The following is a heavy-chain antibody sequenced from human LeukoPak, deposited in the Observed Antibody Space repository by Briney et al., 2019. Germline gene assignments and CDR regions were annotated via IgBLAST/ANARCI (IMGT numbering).Heavy chain of an antibody. CDR2: IYFTGTT. Sequence: SETLSLTCTVSGGSISSISYYWGWIRQPPGKGLEWIGSIYFTGTTYYNPSLKSRVTMSVDTSKNQFSLKLSSVTAADTAVYYCARDTMVRGVIIDDAFDIWGQGTMVTVSS. CDR3: ARDTMVRGVIIDDAFDI. CDR1: GGSISSISYY. D-gene: IGHD3-10*01. V-gene: IGHV4-39*07. J-gene: IGHJ3*02.